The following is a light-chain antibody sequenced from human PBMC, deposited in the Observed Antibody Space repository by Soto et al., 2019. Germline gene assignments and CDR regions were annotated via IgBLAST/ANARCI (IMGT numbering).Light chain of an antibody. Sequence: QSALTQPASVSGSPGQSITISCTGTSSDVGGYNYVSWYQQHPGKAPKLMIYDVSNRPSGVSNRFSGSKSGNTASLTISGLQAEDEADYYCSSYTSSSPYVFGTGTTLTDL. V-gene: IGLV2-14*01. CDR1: SSDVGGYNY. CDR3: SSYTSSSPYV. J-gene: IGLJ1*01. CDR2: DVS.